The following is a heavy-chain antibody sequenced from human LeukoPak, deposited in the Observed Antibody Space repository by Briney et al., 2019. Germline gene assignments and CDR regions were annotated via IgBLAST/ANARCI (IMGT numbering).Heavy chain of an antibody. CDR2: INHSGST. CDR3: AKAPPKEHDFWSGYYNYMDV. Sequence: SETLSLTCAVYGGSFSGYYWRWVRQPPGKGLEWIGEINHSGSTNYNPSLKSRVTISVDTSKNQFALKLSSVTAADTAVYYCAKAPPKEHDFWSGYYNYMDVWGKGTTVTVSS. CDR1: GGSFSGYY. V-gene: IGHV4-34*01. D-gene: IGHD3-3*01. J-gene: IGHJ6*03.